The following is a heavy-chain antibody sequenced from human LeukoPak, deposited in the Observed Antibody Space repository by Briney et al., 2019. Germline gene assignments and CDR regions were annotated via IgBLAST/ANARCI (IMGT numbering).Heavy chain of an antibody. CDR3: TRGPIQLWLYHGMDV. CDR2: IRSKTYGGTT. D-gene: IGHD5-18*01. V-gene: IGHV3-49*04. J-gene: IGHJ6*02. Sequence: GGSLRLSCTVSGFTFGDHAMSWVRQAPGKGLEWVGFIRSKTYGGTTEYAASVKGRFVISRDDSTSIAYLQMNSLKTEDTAVYYCTRGPIQLWLYHGMDVWGQGTTVTVSS. CDR1: GFTFGDHA.